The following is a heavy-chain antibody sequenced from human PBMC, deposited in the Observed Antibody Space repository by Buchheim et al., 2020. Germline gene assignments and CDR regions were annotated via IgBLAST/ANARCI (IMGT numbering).Heavy chain of an antibody. CDR3: ARLSDSSGYYHFDY. CDR2: VYHRGNS. CDR1: GGSISSKNW. J-gene: IGHJ4*02. D-gene: IGHD3-22*01. Sequence: QVQLQESGPGLVKPSGTLSLTCAVSGGSISSKNWWSWVRQPPGKGLEWIGEVYHRGNSNYNSSLKSRVTISVDKSKNTFSLKLRFVTAADTAVYYCARLSDSSGYYHFDYWGQGTL. V-gene: IGHV4-4*02.